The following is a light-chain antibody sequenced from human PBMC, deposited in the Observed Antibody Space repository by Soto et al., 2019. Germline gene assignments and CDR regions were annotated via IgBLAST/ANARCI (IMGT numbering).Light chain of an antibody. Sequence: YELTQPPSVSVAPGKTANITCGGNNIGSKSVHWYQQKPGQAPVLVISYDTDRPSGIPERYSGSNSGNTATLTISRVEAGDEADYYCQVWDSSSDPVVFGGGTKVTVL. CDR1: NIGSKS. CDR2: YDT. J-gene: IGLJ2*01. V-gene: IGLV3-21*04. CDR3: QVWDSSSDPVV.